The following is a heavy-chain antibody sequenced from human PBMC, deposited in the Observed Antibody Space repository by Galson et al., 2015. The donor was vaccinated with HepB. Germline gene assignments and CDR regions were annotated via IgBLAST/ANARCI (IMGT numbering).Heavy chain of an antibody. Sequence: SLRLSCAASGFTFSSYSMNWVRQAPGKGLEWVSSISSSSSYIYYADSVKGRFTISRDNAKNSLYLQMNSLRAEDTAVYYCARGGRYSSGWFDYWGQGTLVTVSS. D-gene: IGHD6-19*01. V-gene: IGHV3-21*01. CDR3: ARGGRYSSGWFDY. CDR2: ISSSSSYI. J-gene: IGHJ5*01. CDR1: GFTFSSYS.